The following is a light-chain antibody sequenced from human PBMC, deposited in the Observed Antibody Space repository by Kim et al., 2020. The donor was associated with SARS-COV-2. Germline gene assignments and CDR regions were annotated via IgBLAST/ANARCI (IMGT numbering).Light chain of an antibody. Sequence: GKTVIISCTGSSGSIASSYVQRYQQRPGSVPTIVIYEDNQRPSGVPDRFSGSIDSSSNSASLTISGLKTEDEADYYCQSYDSNNVIFAGGTQLTVL. V-gene: IGLV6-57*02. J-gene: IGLJ2*01. CDR2: EDN. CDR3: QSYDSNNVI. CDR1: SGSIASSY.